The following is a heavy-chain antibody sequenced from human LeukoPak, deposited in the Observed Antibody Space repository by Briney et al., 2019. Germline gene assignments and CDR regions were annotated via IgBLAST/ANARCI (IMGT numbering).Heavy chain of an antibody. D-gene: IGHD6-13*01. J-gene: IGHJ4*02. CDR1: GYSLTSYW. V-gene: IGHV5-51*01. CDR3: ATAAAGTGY. Sequence: GGGLKISFKGAGYSLTSYWIGWGRPMAGRGLEWMGIIYPGDSDTRYSPSFQGQVTISADKSISTAYLQWSSLKASDTAMYYCATAAAGTGYWGQGTLVTVSS. CDR2: IYPGDSDT.